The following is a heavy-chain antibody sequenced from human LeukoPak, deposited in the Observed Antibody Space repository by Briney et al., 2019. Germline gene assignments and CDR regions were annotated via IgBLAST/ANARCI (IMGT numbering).Heavy chain of an antibody. J-gene: IGHJ4*02. Sequence: GGSLRLSCAASGLTVSSYSMNWVRQAPGRGLEWVSYISSSSSTIYYADSVKGRFTISRDNAKNSLYLQMNSLRAEDTAVYYCARDLVGATFPGDFDYWGQGTLVTVSS. D-gene: IGHD1-26*01. CDR1: GLTVSSYS. CDR2: ISSSSSTI. CDR3: ARDLVGATFPGDFDY. V-gene: IGHV3-48*01.